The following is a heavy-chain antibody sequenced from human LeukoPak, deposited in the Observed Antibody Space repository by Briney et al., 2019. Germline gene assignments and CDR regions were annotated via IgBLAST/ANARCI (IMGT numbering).Heavy chain of an antibody. CDR2: INSDGSTT. J-gene: IGHJ4*02. CDR1: GFTFSSYW. D-gene: IGHD3-22*01. Sequence: GGSLRLSCAASGFTFSSYWMLWVRQAPGKGLVWVSRINSDGSTTSHADSVKGRFTISRDNAKNTLYLQMNSLRAEDTAVYYCARGPHYFDITAFKGDYWGRETLVTVSS. CDR3: ARGPHYFDITAFKGDY. V-gene: IGHV3-74*01.